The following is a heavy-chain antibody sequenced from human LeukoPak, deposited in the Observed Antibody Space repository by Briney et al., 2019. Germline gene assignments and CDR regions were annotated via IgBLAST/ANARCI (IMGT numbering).Heavy chain of an antibody. CDR1: GGSISSYY. Sequence: SETLSLTCTVSGGSISSYYWSWIRQPPGKGLEWIGYIYYSGSTNYNPSLKSQVTISVDTSKNQFSLKLSFVTAADTAVYYCASLGTFMTLGVWGQGTLVTVSS. V-gene: IGHV4-59*01. D-gene: IGHD1-1*01. CDR3: ASLGTFMTLGV. CDR2: IYYSGST. J-gene: IGHJ4*02.